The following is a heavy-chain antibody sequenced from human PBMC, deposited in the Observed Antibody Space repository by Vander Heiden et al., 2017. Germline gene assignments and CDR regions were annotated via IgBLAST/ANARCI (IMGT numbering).Heavy chain of an antibody. V-gene: IGHV3-74*01. J-gene: IGHJ6*02. Sequence: EVQLVESGGGLSEPGGSLSLSCAASGFTFRNYWMHWVGQAPGKGLVWVSHINSDGSSTSYADSVKGRFTISRDNAKKKLYLRMNSLRAEDTAVYYCAWIFGARGTDVWGQGTTVIVSS. CDR3: AWIFGARGTDV. CDR2: INSDGSST. CDR1: GFTFRNYW. D-gene: IGHD3-3*01.